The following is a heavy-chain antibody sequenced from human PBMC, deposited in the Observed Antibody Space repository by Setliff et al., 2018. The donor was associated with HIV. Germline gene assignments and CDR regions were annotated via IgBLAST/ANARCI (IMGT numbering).Heavy chain of an antibody. Sequence: LRLSCAASGFTVITYYMSWVRQAPGKGLEWVSTIYSGGSTYHADSVKGRFTLSRDTSKNTLFLQMNSLRPEDTAVYYCARVRLYNTALDYWGQGTLVTVSS. CDR1: GFTVITYY. J-gene: IGHJ4*02. D-gene: IGHD3-3*01. V-gene: IGHV3-66*02. CDR2: IYSGGST. CDR3: ARVRLYNTALDY.